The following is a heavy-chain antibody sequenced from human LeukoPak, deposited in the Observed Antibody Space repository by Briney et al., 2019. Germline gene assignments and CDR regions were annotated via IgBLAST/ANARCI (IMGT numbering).Heavy chain of an antibody. D-gene: IGHD3-22*01. CDR1: GGSISSYY. CDR2: IYYSGST. CDR3: ARDDMIVGGSHYYYYGKDV. J-gene: IGHJ6*02. Sequence: SETLSLTCTVSGGSISSYYWSWIRQPPGKGLEWIGYIYYSGSTNYNPSLKSRVTISVDTSKNQFSLKLSSVTAADTAVYYCARDDMIVGGSHYYYYGKDVWGQGTTVTVSS. V-gene: IGHV4-59*01.